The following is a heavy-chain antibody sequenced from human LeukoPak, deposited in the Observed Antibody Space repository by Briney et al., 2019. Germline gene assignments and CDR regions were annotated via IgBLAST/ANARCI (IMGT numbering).Heavy chain of an antibody. D-gene: IGHD5-18*01. Sequence: SETLSLTCTVSGGSISSYYWSWIRQPPGKGLEWIGYIYYSGSTNYNPSLKSRVTVSVDTSKNQFSLKLSSVTAADTAVYYCARAPYSYGVHPIDNWGQGTLVTVSS. V-gene: IGHV4-59*01. CDR1: GGSISSYY. J-gene: IGHJ4*02. CDR3: ARAPYSYGVHPIDN. CDR2: IYYSGST.